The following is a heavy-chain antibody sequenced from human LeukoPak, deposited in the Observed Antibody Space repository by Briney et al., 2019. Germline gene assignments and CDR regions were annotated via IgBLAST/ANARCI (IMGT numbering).Heavy chain of an antibody. V-gene: IGHV4-34*01. CDR3: ARRRGYCSGGSCRDFDY. CDR2: INHSGST. J-gene: IGHJ4*02. D-gene: IGHD2-15*01. CDR1: GGSFSGYY. Sequence: PSETLSLTCAVYGGSFSGYYWSWIRQPPGKGLEWIGEINHSGSTNYNPSLKSRVTISVDTSKNQFSLKLSSVTAADTAVYYCARRRGYCSGGSCRDFDYWGQGTLVTVSS.